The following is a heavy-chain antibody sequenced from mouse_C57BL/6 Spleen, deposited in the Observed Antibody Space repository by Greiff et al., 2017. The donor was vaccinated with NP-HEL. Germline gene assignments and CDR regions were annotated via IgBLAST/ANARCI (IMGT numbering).Heavy chain of an antibody. CDR1: GFTFSSYA. Sequence: EVKLVESGGGLVKPGGSLKLSCAASGFTFSSYAMSWVRQTPEKRLEWVATISDGGSYTYYPDNVQGRFTISRDNAKNNLYLQMSHLKSEDTAMYYCAREGNDGYHYFDYWGQGTTLTVSS. D-gene: IGHD2-3*01. V-gene: IGHV5-4*01. CDR3: AREGNDGYHYFDY. CDR2: ISDGGSYT. J-gene: IGHJ2*01.